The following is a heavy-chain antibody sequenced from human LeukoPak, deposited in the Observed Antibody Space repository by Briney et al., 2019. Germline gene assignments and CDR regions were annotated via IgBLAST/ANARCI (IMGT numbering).Heavy chain of an antibody. Sequence: PSETLSLTCTVSGYSISSGYYWGWIRQPPGKGLEWIGEIYHSGSTNYNPSLKSRVTISVDKSKNQFSLKLSSVTAADTAVYYCARQTVSPWGWFDPWGQGTLVTVSS. D-gene: IGHD3-16*01. CDR2: IYHSGST. V-gene: IGHV4-38-2*02. J-gene: IGHJ5*02. CDR1: GYSISSGYY. CDR3: ARQTVSPWGWFDP.